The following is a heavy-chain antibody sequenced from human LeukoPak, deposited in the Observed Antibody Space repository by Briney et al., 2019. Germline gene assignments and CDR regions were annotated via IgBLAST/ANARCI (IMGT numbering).Heavy chain of an antibody. CDR3: AKVSWYNWNDGYFDY. D-gene: IGHD1-1*01. V-gene: IGHV3-30*02. Sequence: GGSLRLSCAASGFTFSFYGMHWVRQAPGKGLEWVAFIRYDESNKYYEESVKGRLTISRDNSKNTLYLQMNSLRAEDTAVYYCAKVSWYNWNDGYFDYWGQGTLVTVSS. J-gene: IGHJ4*02. CDR2: IRYDESNK. CDR1: GFTFSFYG.